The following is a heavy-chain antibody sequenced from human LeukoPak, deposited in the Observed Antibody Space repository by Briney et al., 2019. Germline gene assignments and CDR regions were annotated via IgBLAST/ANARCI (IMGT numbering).Heavy chain of an antibody. Sequence: GGSLRLSCAASAFTFSNYNMIWVRQAPGKGLEWVSSISSSATYIYYADSVKGRFTISRDNAKNSLYLQMNSLRAEGTAVYYCARGYGDLGYWGQGTLVTVSS. CDR1: AFTFSNYN. V-gene: IGHV3-21*01. CDR3: ARGYGDLGY. D-gene: IGHD4-17*01. CDR2: ISSSATYI. J-gene: IGHJ4*02.